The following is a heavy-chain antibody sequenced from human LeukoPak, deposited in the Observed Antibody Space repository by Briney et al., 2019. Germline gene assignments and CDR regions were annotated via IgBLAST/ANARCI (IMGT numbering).Heavy chain of an antibody. CDR3: ARDAWDIVLTVSNKGLDY. CDR1: GFTFSSYW. D-gene: IGHD2-8*01. CDR2: IKQDGSEK. Sequence: GGSLRLSCAASGFTFSSYWMSWVRQAPGKGLEWVANIKQDGSEKYYVDSVKGRFTISRDNAKNSLYLQMNNLRAEDTAVYYCARDAWDIVLTVSNKGLDYWGQGTLVTVSS. V-gene: IGHV3-7*01. J-gene: IGHJ4*02.